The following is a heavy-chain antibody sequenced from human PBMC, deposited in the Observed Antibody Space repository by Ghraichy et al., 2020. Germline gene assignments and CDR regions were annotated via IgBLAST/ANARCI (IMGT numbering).Heavy chain of an antibody. CDR2: IKHDEIEK. J-gene: IGHJ2*01. CDR3: ARLVVVTATYWYFDL. D-gene: IGHD2-21*02. V-gene: IGHV3-7*03. CDR1: EFTFSNYW. Sequence: GGSLRLSCAASEFTFSNYWMSWVRQAPGKGLDWVANIKHDEIEKYHGDSVEGRFTISRDNAKNSLYLQMNSLGADDTAGYYCARLVVVTATYWYFDLWGRGTLVTVSS.